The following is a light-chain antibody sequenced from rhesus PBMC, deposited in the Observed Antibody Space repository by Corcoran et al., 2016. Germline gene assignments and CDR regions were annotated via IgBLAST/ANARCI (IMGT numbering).Light chain of an antibody. Sequence: DIQMTQSPSSLSASVGDRVTITCRVSQGITNDLAWYQQKPGETPKLLIYEASSLQSGIPSRFSGSGSGSVFTLTISSLQSEDLATCYCPRYCSTPRAFGQGTKVKIK. V-gene: IGKV1-22*01. CDR3: PRYCSTPRA. CDR1: QGITND. CDR2: EAS. J-gene: IGKJ1*01.